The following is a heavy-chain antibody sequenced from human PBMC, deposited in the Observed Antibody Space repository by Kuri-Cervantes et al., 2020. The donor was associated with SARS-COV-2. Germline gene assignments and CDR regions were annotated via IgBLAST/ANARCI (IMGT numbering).Heavy chain of an antibody. V-gene: IGHV3-21*04. CDR3: AKSRSGSSTSAFDI. Sequence: ETLSLTCAASGFTFSGHWIHWVRQAPGKGLEWVSSISSSSSYIYYADSVKGRFTISRDNAKNSLYLQMNSLRAEDTAVYYCAKSRSGSSTSAFDIWGQGTMVTVSS. J-gene: IGHJ3*02. CDR2: ISSSSSYI. CDR1: GFTFSGHW. D-gene: IGHD1-26*01.